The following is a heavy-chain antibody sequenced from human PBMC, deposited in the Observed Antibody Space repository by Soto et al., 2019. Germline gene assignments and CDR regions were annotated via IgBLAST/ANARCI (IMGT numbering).Heavy chain of an antibody. D-gene: IGHD1-7*01. V-gene: IGHV4-31*03. J-gene: IGHJ4*02. Sequence: KTSETLSLTCTVSGGSISSGGYYWSWIRQHPGKGLEWIGYIYYSGSTYYNPSLKSRVTISVDTSKNQFSLKLSSVTAADTAVYYCARSVRGDWNYGVPFDYWGQGTLVTVSS. CDR1: GGSISSGGYY. CDR3: ARSVRGDWNYGVPFDY. CDR2: IYYSGST.